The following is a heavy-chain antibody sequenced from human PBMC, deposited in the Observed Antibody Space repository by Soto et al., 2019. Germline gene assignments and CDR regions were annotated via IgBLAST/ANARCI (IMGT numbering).Heavy chain of an antibody. J-gene: IGHJ4*02. D-gene: IGHD1-1*01. Sequence: PSETLSLTCAVSGGSVSSGSHYWSWIRQSPGEGLEWIAYISHTGSTNYSPSLKSRVTISVDMSKNQFSLKLSSVTAADTAVYYCARGKGTNYSGWGQGTLVTVSS. CDR2: ISHTGST. V-gene: IGHV4-61*01. CDR1: GGSVSSGSHY. CDR3: ARGKGTNYSG.